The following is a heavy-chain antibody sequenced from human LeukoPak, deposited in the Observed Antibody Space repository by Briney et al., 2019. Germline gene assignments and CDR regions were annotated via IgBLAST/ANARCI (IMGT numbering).Heavy chain of an antibody. CDR2: IKSDGSST. CDR1: GFTFSSYW. V-gene: IGHV3-74*01. Sequence: GGSLRLSCAASGFTFSSYWMHWVRQAPGKGLVWVSRIKSDGSSTSYADSVKGRFTISRDNAKNTLYLQMNSLRAEDTAVYYCARGDLAAAGTGFDYWGQGTLVTVSS. J-gene: IGHJ4*02. CDR3: ARGDLAAAGTGFDY. D-gene: IGHD6-13*01.